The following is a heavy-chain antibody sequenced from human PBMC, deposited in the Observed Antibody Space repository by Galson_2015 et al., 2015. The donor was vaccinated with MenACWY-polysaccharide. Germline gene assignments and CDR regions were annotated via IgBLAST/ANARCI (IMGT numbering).Heavy chain of an antibody. CDR2: IYSDGST. Sequence: TLSLTCTVSGGSIDTRNYYWTWIRQPAGKGLEWIGRIYSDGSTNYNASLKGRVTISIDTSKAHFYLKLNSVTAADTAVYYCSRGARYSFGSGSYFDYWGQGALVTVSS. V-gene: IGHV4-61*02. CDR3: SRGARYSFGSGSYFDY. CDR1: GGSIDTRNYY. J-gene: IGHJ4*02. D-gene: IGHD3-10*01.